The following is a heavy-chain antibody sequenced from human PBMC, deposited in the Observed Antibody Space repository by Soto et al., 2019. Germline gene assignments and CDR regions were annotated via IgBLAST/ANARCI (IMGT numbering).Heavy chain of an antibody. CDR1: GYTFTIYY. CDR2: INPSGGST. Sequence: ASVKVSCTASGYTFTIYYMHWVRQAPGQGLEWMGIINPSGGSTSYAQKFQGRVTMTRDTSTSTVYMELSSLRSEDTAVYYCASAIGYCTNGVCPAYGKDVWGQGTTVTVSS. D-gene: IGHD2-8*01. J-gene: IGHJ6*02. V-gene: IGHV1-46*01. CDR3: ASAIGYCTNGVCPAYGKDV.